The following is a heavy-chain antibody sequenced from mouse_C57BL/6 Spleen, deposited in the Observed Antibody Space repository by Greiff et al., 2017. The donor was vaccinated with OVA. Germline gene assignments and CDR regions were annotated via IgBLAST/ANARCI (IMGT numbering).Heavy chain of an antibody. V-gene: IGHV5-6*01. CDR2: ISSGGSYT. CDR3: ARHLVFDY. J-gene: IGHJ2*01. Sequence: EVHLVESGGDLVKPGGSLKLSCAASGFTFSSYGMSWVRQTPDKRLEWVATISSGGSYTYYPDSVKGRFTISRDNAKNTLYLQMSSLKSEDTAMYYCARHLVFDYWGQGTTLTVSS. CDR1: GFTFSSYG. D-gene: IGHD2-2*01.